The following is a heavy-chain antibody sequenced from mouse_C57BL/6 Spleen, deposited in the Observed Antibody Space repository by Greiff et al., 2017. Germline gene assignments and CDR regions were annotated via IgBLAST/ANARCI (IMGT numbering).Heavy chain of an antibody. CDR1: GYAFTNYL. V-gene: IGHV1-54*01. CDR3: ARWRDGSSPYYAMDY. D-gene: IGHD1-1*01. CDR2: INPGSGGT. Sequence: VQLQQSGAELVRPGTSVKVPCKASGYAFTNYLIEWVKQRPGQGLEWIGVINPGSGGTNYNEKFKGKATLTADKSSSTAYMQLSSLTSEDSAVYFCARWRDGSSPYYAMDYWGQGTSVTVSS. J-gene: IGHJ4*01.